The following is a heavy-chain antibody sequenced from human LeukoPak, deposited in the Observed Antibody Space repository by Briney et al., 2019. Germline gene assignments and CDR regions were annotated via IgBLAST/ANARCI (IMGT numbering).Heavy chain of an antibody. CDR1: GGSISSYY. CDR3: ARGDDYKSTLFDY. Sequence: QASETLSITCTDSGGSISSYYWNWLRQPPGTGLYRIGYISYSGTTNYNPSLKSRVTISVDTSKKQFSLKLTSATAADTAVYYCARGDDYKSTLFDYWGQGTLVTVSS. V-gene: IGHV4-59*01. CDR2: ISYSGTT. J-gene: IGHJ4*02. D-gene: IGHD5-12*01.